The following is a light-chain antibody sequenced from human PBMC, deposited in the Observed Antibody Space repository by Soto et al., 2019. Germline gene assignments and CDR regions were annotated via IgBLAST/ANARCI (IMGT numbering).Light chain of an antibody. CDR3: MQALQTPPQYT. CDR1: QSLQHSNGYXY. Sequence: DIVMTQSPLSLPVSPGEAASISCRSSQSLQHSNGYXYXXWHVPKPGQSPHLLIYLSSSRAVGVPDRFSGSGSGTDFTLKISRVEAEDVGVYYCMQALQTPPQYTFGQGTKLEIK. J-gene: IGKJ2*01. CDR2: LSS. V-gene: IGKV2-28*01.